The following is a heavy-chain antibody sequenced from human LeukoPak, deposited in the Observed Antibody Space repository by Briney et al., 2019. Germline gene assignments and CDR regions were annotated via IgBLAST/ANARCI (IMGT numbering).Heavy chain of an antibody. CDR2: TSWNSGSI. CDR3: AKAASQQLVREVDY. Sequence: GGSLRLSCAASGFTFDDYAMHWVRQAPGKGLEWVSGTSWNSGSIGYADSVKGRFTISRDNAKNSLYLQMNSLRAEDTALYYCAKAASQQLVREVDYWGQGTLVTVSS. J-gene: IGHJ4*02. CDR1: GFTFDDYA. V-gene: IGHV3-9*01. D-gene: IGHD6-13*01.